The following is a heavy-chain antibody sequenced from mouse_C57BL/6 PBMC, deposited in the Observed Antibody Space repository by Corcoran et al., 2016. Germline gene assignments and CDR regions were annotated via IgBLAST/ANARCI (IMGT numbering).Heavy chain of an antibody. CDR3: ARRAMNYEYDGYFDV. J-gene: IGHJ1*03. CDR2: IYWDDAK. V-gene: IGHV8-12*01. Sequence: QVTLKESGPGILQSSQTLSLTCSFSGFSLRTSGMGVRWIRQPSGKGLEWLAHIYWDDAKRYNPSLKSRLTISKDTSRNQVFLKITSVDTADTATYYCARRAMNYEYDGYFDVWGTGTTVTVSS. CDR1: GFSLRTSGMG. D-gene: IGHD2-4*01.